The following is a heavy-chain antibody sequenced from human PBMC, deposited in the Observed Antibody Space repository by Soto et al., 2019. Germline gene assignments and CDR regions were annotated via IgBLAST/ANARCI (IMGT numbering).Heavy chain of an antibody. D-gene: IGHD3-3*01. Sequence: PGGSLRLSCAASGFTFSDYYMSWIRQAPGKGLEWVSYISSSGSTIYYADSVKGRFTISRDNAKNSLYLQMNSLRAEDTAVYYCARVGYDFWSGYSDPYYFDYWGQGTLVTVSS. CDR3: ARVGYDFWSGYSDPYYFDY. CDR1: GFTFSDYY. CDR2: ISSSGSTI. J-gene: IGHJ4*02. V-gene: IGHV3-11*01.